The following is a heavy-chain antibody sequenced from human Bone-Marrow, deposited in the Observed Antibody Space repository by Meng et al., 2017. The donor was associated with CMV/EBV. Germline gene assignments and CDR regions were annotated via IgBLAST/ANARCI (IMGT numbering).Heavy chain of an antibody. D-gene: IGHD6-6*01. CDR1: GFTFTYYA. V-gene: IGHV3-33*06. CDR3: AKARSSSWMDYSMDV. J-gene: IGHJ6*02. Sequence: GSLRLSCATSGFTFTYYAMHWVRQAPGKGLEWVAIIWYDASNKYYADSVKGRFTISRDNSMNTLYLQMNSLRAEDTAVYFCAKARSSSWMDYSMDVWGQGTTVTVSS. CDR2: IWYDASNK.